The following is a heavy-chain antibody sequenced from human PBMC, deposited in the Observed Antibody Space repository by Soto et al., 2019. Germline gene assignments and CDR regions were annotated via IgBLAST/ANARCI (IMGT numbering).Heavy chain of an antibody. D-gene: IGHD6-13*01. J-gene: IGHJ4*02. CDR1: GGTFSSYT. CDR2: IIPILGIA. Sequence: QVQLVQSGAEVKKPGSSVKVSCKASGGTFSSYTISWVRQAPGQGLEWMGRIIPILGIANYAQKFQGRVTITADKSTSTAYMELSSLRSEDTAVYYCARTFKSSSSWGRFDYWGQGTLVTVSS. CDR3: ARTFKSSSSWGRFDY. V-gene: IGHV1-69*02.